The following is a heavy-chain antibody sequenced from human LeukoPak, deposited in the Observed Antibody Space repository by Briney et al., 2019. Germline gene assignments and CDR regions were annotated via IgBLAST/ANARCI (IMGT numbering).Heavy chain of an antibody. J-gene: IGHJ4*02. D-gene: IGHD4-17*01. CDR3: ARGPDYGDRLDYFDY. V-gene: IGHV3-7*01. CDR2: IKQDGSQ. CDR1: GFTFSRHW. Sequence: GVSLRLSCAASGFTFSRHWMSWVPQAPGKGLEWVANIKQDGSQYYVDSVKGRFIISRDNAKNSLSLQMNSLRAEDTSVYSCARGPDYGDRLDYFDYWGQGTLVTVAS.